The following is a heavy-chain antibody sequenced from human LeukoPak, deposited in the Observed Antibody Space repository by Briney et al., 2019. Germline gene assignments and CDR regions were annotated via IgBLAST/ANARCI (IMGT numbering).Heavy chain of an antibody. V-gene: IGHV3-7*01. CDR2: IKQDGSEK. D-gene: IGHD6-6*01. Sequence: GGSLRLSCAASGFTFSSYWMSWVRQAPGKGLEWVANIKQDGSEKYYVDSVKGRLTISRDNAKNTLYLQMNSLTGEDTAVYYCAVSRLSRSSNMDVWGKGTTVTVSS. CDR1: GFTFSSYW. J-gene: IGHJ6*03. CDR3: AVSRLSRSSNMDV.